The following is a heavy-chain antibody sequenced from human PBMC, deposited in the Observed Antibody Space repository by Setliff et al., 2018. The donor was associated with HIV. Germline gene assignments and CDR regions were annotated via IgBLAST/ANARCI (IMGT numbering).Heavy chain of an antibody. CDR2: IDQSGST. CDR1: GGSFSGYY. J-gene: IGHJ5*02. Sequence: SETLSLTCAVYGGSFSGYYWSWIRQPPGKGLEWIGEIDQSGSTNHNPSLKSRVTISVDTSKNQLSLKLSSVTAADTAMYYCARLRITMIVVAPAGFYDPWGQGTLVTVSS. V-gene: IGHV4-34*01. CDR3: ARLRITMIVVAPAGFYDP. D-gene: IGHD3-22*01.